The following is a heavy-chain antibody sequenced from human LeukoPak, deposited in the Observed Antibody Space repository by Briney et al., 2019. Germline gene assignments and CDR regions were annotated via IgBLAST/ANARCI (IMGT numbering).Heavy chain of an antibody. CDR1: GFTFSNAW. V-gene: IGHV3-15*01. J-gene: IGHJ4*02. Sequence: GGSLRLSCAASGFTFSNAWMRWVRHAPGKGVECVGRIKSKTDGGTTDYAAPVKGRFTISRDDSKNTLYLKMNSLKTEDTAVYYCTTDITIFGVVITYYFDYWGQGTLGTVSS. D-gene: IGHD3-3*01. CDR2: IKSKTDGGTT. CDR3: TTDITIFGVVITYYFDY.